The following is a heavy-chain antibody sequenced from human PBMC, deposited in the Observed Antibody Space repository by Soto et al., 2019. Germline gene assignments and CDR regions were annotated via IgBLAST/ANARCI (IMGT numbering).Heavy chain of an antibody. J-gene: IGHJ6*02. CDR3: ATRGYCSGGSCSGDYYYGMDV. CDR2: FIPIFGTA. V-gene: IGHV1-69*01. D-gene: IGHD2-15*01. CDR1: GGTFSSYA. Sequence: QVQLVQSGAEVKKPGSSVKVSCKASGGTFSSYAISWVRQAPGQGLEWMGGFIPIFGTANYAQKFQGRVTITADECTSAAYTELSSLRSEDTAVYYCATRGYCSGGSCSGDYYYGMDVWGQGTTVTVSS.